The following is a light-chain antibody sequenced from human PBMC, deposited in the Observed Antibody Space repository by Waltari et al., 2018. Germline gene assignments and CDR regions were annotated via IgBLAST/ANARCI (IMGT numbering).Light chain of an antibody. J-gene: IGKJ5*01. CDR1: QSVSSN. V-gene: IGKV3-15*01. Sequence: EIVMTQSPATLSVSPGERVTLSCRASQSVSSNLAWYQQNTGQAPRLLLYGTSTRATGIPARFSGSGSETEFTLTISSLQSEDFAVYYCQQYNNLITFGQGTRLEIK. CDR2: GTS. CDR3: QQYNNLIT.